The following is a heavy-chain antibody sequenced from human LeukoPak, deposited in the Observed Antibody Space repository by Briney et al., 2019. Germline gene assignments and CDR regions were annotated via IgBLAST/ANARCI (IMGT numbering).Heavy chain of an antibody. CDR1: GGSFSGYY. CDR2: INHSGST. Sequence: PSETLSLTCAVYGGSFSGYYWSWIRQPPGKGLEWIGEINHSGSTNYNPSLKSRVTISVDTSKNQFSLKLSSVTAADTAVYYCARTVGRRGVLRFLEWLLYFDYWGQGTLVTVSS. CDR3: ARTVGRRGVLRFLEWLLYFDY. V-gene: IGHV4-34*01. D-gene: IGHD3-3*01. J-gene: IGHJ4*02.